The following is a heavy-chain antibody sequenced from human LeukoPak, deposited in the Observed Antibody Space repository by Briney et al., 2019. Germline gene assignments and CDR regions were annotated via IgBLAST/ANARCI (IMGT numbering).Heavy chain of an antibody. CDR3: GRGSVGFGELNY. V-gene: IGHV3-30-3*01. D-gene: IGHD3-10*01. CDR2: ISYDGSNK. Sequence: GGSLRLSCSASGFTFSSYAMHWVRQAPGKGLEWVAVISYDGSNKFYADSVKGRFTLSRDNSKNTLYLQMNSLRIEDTAVYYCGRGSVGFGELNYWGQGTLVTVSS. CDR1: GFTFSSYA. J-gene: IGHJ4*02.